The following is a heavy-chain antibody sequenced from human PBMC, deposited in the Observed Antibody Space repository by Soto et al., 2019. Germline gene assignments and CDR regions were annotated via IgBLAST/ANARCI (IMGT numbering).Heavy chain of an antibody. CDR2: IYYSGST. V-gene: IGHV4-39*07. CDR1: GGSISSSSYY. Sequence: ASETLSLTCTVSGGSISSSSYYWGWIRQPPGKGLEWIGSIYYSGSTYYNPSLKSRVTISVDTSKNQFSLKLSSVTAADTAVYYCARDLAHGDYGYFDYWGQGTLVTVSS. J-gene: IGHJ4*02. D-gene: IGHD4-17*01. CDR3: ARDLAHGDYGYFDY.